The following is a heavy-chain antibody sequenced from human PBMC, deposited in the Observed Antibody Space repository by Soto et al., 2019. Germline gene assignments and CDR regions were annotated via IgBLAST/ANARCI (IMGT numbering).Heavy chain of an antibody. CDR1: GGSISSSSYY. CDR3: ARNIVVPATKNDNWFDP. J-gene: IGHJ5*02. Sequence: SETLSLTCTVSGGSISSSSYYWGWIRQPPGKGLEWIGSIYYSGSTYYNPSLKSRVTISVDTSKNQFSLKLSSVTAADTAVYYCARNIVVPATKNDNWFDPWGQGTLVTVSS. CDR2: IYYSGST. D-gene: IGHD2-2*01. V-gene: IGHV4-39*01.